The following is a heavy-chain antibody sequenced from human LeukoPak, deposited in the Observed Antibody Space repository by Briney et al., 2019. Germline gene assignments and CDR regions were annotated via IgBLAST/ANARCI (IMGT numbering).Heavy chain of an antibody. D-gene: IGHD1-26*01. J-gene: IGHJ4*02. CDR3: ARVLGASPFDY. CDR1: GFTFSSYD. V-gene: IGHV3-48*03. Sequence: GGSLRLSCAASGFTFSSYDMNWVRQAPGKGLEWVSYIVSSGSTIYYADSVRGRFTISRDNAKNSLYLQMNSLRADDTGVYFCARVLGASPFDYWGQGTLVTGSS. CDR2: IVSSGSTI.